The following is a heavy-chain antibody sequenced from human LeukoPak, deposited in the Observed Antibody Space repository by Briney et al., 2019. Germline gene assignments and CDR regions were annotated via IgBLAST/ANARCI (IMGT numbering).Heavy chain of an antibody. CDR1: GFTFSSYA. V-gene: IGHV3-23*01. J-gene: IGHJ5*02. CDR3: AKDRGSSSRYSWFDP. Sequence: GGSLRLSCAASGFTFSSYALSWVRQAPGKGLEWVSAISGSGGSTYHADSVKGRFTISRDNSKNTLYLQMNSLRAEDTAVYYCAKDRGSSSRYSWFDPWGQGTLVTVSS. CDR2: ISGSGGST. D-gene: IGHD6-13*01.